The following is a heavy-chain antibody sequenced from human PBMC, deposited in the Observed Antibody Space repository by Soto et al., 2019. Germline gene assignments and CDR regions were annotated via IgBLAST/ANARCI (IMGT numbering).Heavy chain of an antibody. CDR1: GFTFSSYG. CDR2: IWYDGSNK. V-gene: IGHV3-33*01. J-gene: IGHJ4*02. CDR3: ARDKRAFDY. Sequence: QVQLVESGGGVVQPGRSLRLSCAASGFTFSSYGMHWVRQAPGKGLEWMAVIWYDGSNKYYADSVKGRFTISRDNSKNTLYLQMNSLRAEDTAVYYCARDKRAFDYWGQGTLVTVSS.